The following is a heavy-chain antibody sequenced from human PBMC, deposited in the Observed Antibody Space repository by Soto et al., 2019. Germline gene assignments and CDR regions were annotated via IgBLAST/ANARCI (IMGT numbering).Heavy chain of an antibody. CDR3: FDL. CDR1: GGSFSGYI. CDR2: INHRGSA. J-gene: IGHJ4*02. D-gene: IGHD6-13*01. V-gene: IGHV4-34*01. Sequence: PSETLSLTCDVYGGSFSGYIWTWIRQTPGKGLQWIGQINHRGSANYNPSIKNRVTISVHTLRAEDTAVYYCAKVSSSWYAGFFDLWGQGTLVTVSS.